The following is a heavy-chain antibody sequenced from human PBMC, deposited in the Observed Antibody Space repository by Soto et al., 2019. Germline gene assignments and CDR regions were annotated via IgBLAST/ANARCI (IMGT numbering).Heavy chain of an antibody. Sequence: TLSLTCTVSGGSISSGDYYWSWIRQPPGKGLEWIGYIYYSGSTYYNPSLKSRVTISVDTSKNQFSLKLSSVTAADTAVYYCARGEGSSSWYRYYYYYGMDVWGQGTTVTVSS. D-gene: IGHD6-13*01. CDR2: IYYSGST. V-gene: IGHV4-30-4*01. CDR1: GGSISSGDYY. J-gene: IGHJ6*02. CDR3: ARGEGSSSWYRYYYYYGMDV.